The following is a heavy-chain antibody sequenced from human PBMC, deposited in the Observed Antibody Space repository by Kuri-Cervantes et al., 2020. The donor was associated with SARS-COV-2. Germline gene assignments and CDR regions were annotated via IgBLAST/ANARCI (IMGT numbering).Heavy chain of an antibody. CDR3: AKDPVYYYYYMDA. J-gene: IGHJ6*03. CDR2: IRYDGSNK. Sequence: GESLKISCAASGFTFSSYGMHWVRRAPGKGLEWVAFIRYDGSNKYYADSVKGRFTISRDNSKNTLYLQMNSLRAEDTAVYYCAKDPVYYYYYMDAWGKGTTVTVSS. CDR1: GFTFSSYG. V-gene: IGHV3-30*02.